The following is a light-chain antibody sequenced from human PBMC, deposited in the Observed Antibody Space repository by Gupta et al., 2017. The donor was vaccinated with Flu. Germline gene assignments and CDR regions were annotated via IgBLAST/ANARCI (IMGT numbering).Light chain of an antibody. Sequence: QSVLTQPPSASGTHGQRVTISCSGDNSNIGSNTVTGYQQLPGTAPKLLIYSNDQRPSGVPDRFSGSKSGTSASLAISGLQAEDEADYYCAAGDDSRNGLVFGGGTKLTVL. CDR2: SND. J-gene: IGLJ2*01. CDR1: NSNIGSNT. CDR3: AAGDDSRNGLV. V-gene: IGLV1-44*01.